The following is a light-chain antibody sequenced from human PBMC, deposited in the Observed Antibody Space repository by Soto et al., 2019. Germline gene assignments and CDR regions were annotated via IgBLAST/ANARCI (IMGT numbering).Light chain of an antibody. Sequence: DNVFTQSPGTLSLSPGERATLSCKTSQSSGSNFLAWYQHKPGQAPRLLIYASSNRATGIPDRFTGSASGTDFTLTINRLEPDDFAVYYCQLYGISPHFGQGTRLEIK. V-gene: IGKV3-20*01. CDR2: ASS. J-gene: IGKJ5*01. CDR3: QLYGISPH. CDR1: QSSGSNF.